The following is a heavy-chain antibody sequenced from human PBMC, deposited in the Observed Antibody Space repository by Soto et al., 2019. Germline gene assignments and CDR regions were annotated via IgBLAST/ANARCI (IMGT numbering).Heavy chain of an antibody. CDR2: TYYRSKWYN. CDR1: GDSVSSNSAA. D-gene: IGHD3-10*01. J-gene: IGHJ6*03. V-gene: IGHV6-1*01. Sequence: QSQTLSLTCAISGDSVSSNSAAWNWIRQSPSRGLEWLGRTYYRSKWYNDYAVSVKSRITINPDTSKNQFSLQLNSVTPEDTAVYYCARARGSGSYRDYYYYMDVWGKGTTVTVSS. CDR3: ARARGSGSYRDYYYYMDV.